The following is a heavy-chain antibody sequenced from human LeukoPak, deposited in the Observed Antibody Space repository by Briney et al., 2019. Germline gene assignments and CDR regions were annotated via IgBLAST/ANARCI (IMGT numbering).Heavy chain of an antibody. Sequence: AASVKVSCKASGGTFSSYAISWVRQAPRQGLEWMGGIIPIFGTANYAQKFQGRVTITTDESTSTAYMELSSLRSEDTAVYYCARVIHPGSSWAVGIWGQGTMVTVSS. CDR1: GGTFSSYA. D-gene: IGHD6-13*01. CDR3: ARVIHPGSSWAVGI. V-gene: IGHV1-69*05. CDR2: IIPIFGTA. J-gene: IGHJ3*02.